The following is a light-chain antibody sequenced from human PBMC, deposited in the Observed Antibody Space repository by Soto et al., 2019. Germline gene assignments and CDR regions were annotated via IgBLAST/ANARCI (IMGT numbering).Light chain of an antibody. J-gene: IGKJ1*01. Sequence: EIVLTQSPGTLSLTAGDRATLSCRASQSVTSIYLAWFQQKPGQAPRLLIYGVSSRATGIPDRFSGSGSGTDFTLTISRLEPEDFAVYYCQQYRTSPHTFGQGTKVEIK. CDR3: QQYRTSPHT. CDR1: QSVTSIY. V-gene: IGKV3-20*01. CDR2: GVS.